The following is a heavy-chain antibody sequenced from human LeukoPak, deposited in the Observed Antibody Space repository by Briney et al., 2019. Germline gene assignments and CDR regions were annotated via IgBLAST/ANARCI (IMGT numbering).Heavy chain of an antibody. D-gene: IGHD6-19*01. Sequence: GGSLRLSCAASGFTFSDYSLTWIRQARRKGLEWVSYISSSGSTIYYADSVKGRFTISRDNAKNSLYLQMNSLRAEDTAVYYCARGKYSSGWYGDYWGQGTLVTVSS. CDR3: ARGKYSSGWYGDY. J-gene: IGHJ4*02. CDR1: GFTFSDYS. V-gene: IGHV3-11*04. CDR2: ISSSGSTI.